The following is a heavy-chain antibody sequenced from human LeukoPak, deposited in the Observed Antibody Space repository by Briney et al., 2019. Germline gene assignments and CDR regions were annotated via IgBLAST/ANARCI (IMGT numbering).Heavy chain of an antibody. Sequence: GGSLRLSCAASGFTFSSYGMHWVRQAPGKGLEWVAVIWYDGSNKYYADSVKGRFTISRDNSKNTLYLRMNSLRAEDTAVYYCARDGGYSYGYSPDYWGQGTLVTVSS. CDR3: ARDGGYSYGYSPDY. D-gene: IGHD5-18*01. CDR1: GFTFSSYG. J-gene: IGHJ4*02. V-gene: IGHV3-33*01. CDR2: IWYDGSNK.